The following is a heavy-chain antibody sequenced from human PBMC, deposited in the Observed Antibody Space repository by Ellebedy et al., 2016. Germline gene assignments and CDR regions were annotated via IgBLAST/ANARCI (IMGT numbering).Heavy chain of an antibody. CDR2: INPSGGST. D-gene: IGHD2-21*02. CDR1: GYTFTSYY. V-gene: IGHV1-46*01. Sequence: VSVKVSCKASGYTFTSYYMHWVRQAPGQGLEWMGIINPSGGSTSYAQKFQGRVTMTRDTSTSTVYMELSSLRSEDTAVYYCARAGAYCGGDCYGPTYNWFDPWGQGTLVTVSS. CDR3: ARAGAYCGGDCYGPTYNWFDP. J-gene: IGHJ5*02.